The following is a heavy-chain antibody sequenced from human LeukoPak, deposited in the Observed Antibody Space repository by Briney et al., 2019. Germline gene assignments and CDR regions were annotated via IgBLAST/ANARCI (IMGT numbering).Heavy chain of an antibody. V-gene: IGHV3-30-3*01. CDR2: ISYDGSNK. J-gene: IGHJ4*02. D-gene: IGHD1-26*01. CDR1: GFTFSSYA. CDR3: ARDRGSVGATIGFDY. Sequence: GGSLRLSCAASGFTFSSYAMHWVRQAPGKGLEWVAVISYDGSNKYYADSVKGRFTISRDNSKNTLYLQMNSLRAEDTAVYYCARDRGSVGATIGFDYWGQGTLVTVSS.